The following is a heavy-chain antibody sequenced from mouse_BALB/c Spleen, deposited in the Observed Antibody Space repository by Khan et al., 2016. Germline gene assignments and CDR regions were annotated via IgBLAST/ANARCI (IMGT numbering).Heavy chain of an antibody. V-gene: IGHV1-54*01. CDR1: GYAFTNCL. D-gene: IGHD1-1*01. J-gene: IGHJ3*01. Sequence: QVQLKQSGAELVRPGTSVKVSCKASGYAFTNCLIEWVKQRPGQGLEWIGVINPGSGGTNYHERFKGKATLTADNSSSTAYMQLSSLTSDDSAVYFCASQYGSSYVGFAYWGQGTLVTVSA. CDR3: ASQYGSSYVGFAY. CDR2: INPGSGGT.